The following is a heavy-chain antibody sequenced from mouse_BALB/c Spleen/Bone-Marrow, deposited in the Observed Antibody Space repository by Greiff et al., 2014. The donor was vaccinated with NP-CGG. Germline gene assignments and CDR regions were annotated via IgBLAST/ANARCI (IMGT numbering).Heavy chain of an antibody. Sequence: QVQLQQSGPELVKPGASVKMSCKASGYTFTDYVISLVKQRTGQGLEWIGEIYPGSGSTYYNEKFKGKATLTADKSSNTAYMQLSSLTSEDSAVYFCARCGGLRDFDYWGQGTTLTVSS. CDR3: ARCGGLRDFDY. CDR2: IYPGSGST. V-gene: IGHV1-81*01. D-gene: IGHD2-4*01. J-gene: IGHJ2*01. CDR1: GYTFTDYV.